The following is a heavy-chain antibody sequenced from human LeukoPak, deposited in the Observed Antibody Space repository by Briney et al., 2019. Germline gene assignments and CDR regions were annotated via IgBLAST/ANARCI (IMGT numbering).Heavy chain of an antibody. D-gene: IGHD3-10*01. CDR3: AKESNRGVRGVTPFDP. CDR1: GFTFSSYG. CDR2: ISYDGSNK. V-gene: IGHV3-30*18. J-gene: IGHJ5*02. Sequence: GGSLRLSCAASGFTFSSYGMHWVRQAPGEGLEWVAVISYDGSNKYYADSVKGRFTISRDNSKNTLYLQMNSLRAEDTAVYYCAKESNRGVRGVTPFDPWGQGTLVTVSS.